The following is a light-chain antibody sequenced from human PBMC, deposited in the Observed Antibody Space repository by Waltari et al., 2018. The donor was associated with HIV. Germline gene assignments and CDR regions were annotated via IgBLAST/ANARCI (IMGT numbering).Light chain of an antibody. CDR1: SSNIGSNY. CDR3: AVWDDSLSVV. Sequence: QSLLTQPPSASGTPGQRVTISCSGSSSNIGSNYVYWYHQLPGTAPKLLIYRNNQRPSGVPDRFSGSKSGTSASLAISGLRSEDEADYYCAVWDDSLSVVFGGGTKLTVL. J-gene: IGLJ2*01. V-gene: IGLV1-47*01. CDR2: RNN.